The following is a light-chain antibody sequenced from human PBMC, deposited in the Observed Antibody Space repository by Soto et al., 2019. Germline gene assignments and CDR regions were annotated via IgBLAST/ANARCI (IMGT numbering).Light chain of an antibody. CDR3: QQDNMTPFT. V-gene: IGKV1-39*01. J-gene: IGKJ3*01. CDR2: ASS. Sequence: DIQMTQSPSSLSASVGDRVTITCRTSQTVSNNLNWYQRKPGKAHSLLIYASSTWQSGVPSRFIGSGSETEFTLTISSLQPEDFATYYCQQDNMTPFTFGPGTKVDI. CDR1: QTVSNN.